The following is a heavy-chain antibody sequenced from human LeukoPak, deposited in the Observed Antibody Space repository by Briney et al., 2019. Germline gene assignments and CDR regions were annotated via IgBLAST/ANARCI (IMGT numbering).Heavy chain of an antibody. CDR3: ARGGNWGSFDY. CDR1: GFTSSTYW. CDR2: IRQSGSEK. V-gene: IGHV3-7*01. J-gene: IGHJ4*02. Sequence: GGPLRLSCAASGFTSSTYWMIWVRQAPGKGLEWVANIRQSGSEKWYVDSVKGRFTISRDNAKNSLYLQMDSLSAEDTAVYYCARGGNWGSFDYWGQGTLVTVSS. D-gene: IGHD7-27*01.